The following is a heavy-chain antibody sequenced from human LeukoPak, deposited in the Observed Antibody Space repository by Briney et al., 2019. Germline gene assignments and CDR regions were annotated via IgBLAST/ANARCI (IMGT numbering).Heavy chain of an antibody. CDR1: GFTFSSYS. D-gene: IGHD4-17*01. Sequence: GGSLRLSCAASGFTFSSYSMNWVRQAPGKGLEWVSSISSSSSYIYYADSVKGRFTISRDNAKNSLYLQMNSLRAEDTAVYYCARVGDDGDPPFDYWGQGTLVTVSS. CDR2: ISSSSSYI. V-gene: IGHV3-21*01. J-gene: IGHJ4*02. CDR3: ARVGDDGDPPFDY.